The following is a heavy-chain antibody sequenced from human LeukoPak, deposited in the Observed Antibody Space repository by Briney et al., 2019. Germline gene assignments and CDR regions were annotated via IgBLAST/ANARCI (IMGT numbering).Heavy chain of an antibody. V-gene: IGHV4-38-2*02. J-gene: IGHJ4*02. Sequence: PSETLSLTCTVSGYSISSGYYWGWIRQPPGKGLEWIGSIYHSGSTYYNPSLKSRVTISVDTSKNQFSLKLSSVTAADTAVYYCATSSYCTNGVCPYWGQGTLVTVSS. CDR2: IYHSGST. CDR1: GYSISSGYY. CDR3: ATSSYCTNGVCPY. D-gene: IGHD2-8*01.